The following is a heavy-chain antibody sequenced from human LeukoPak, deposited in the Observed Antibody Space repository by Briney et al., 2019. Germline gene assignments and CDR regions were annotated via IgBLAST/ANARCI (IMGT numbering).Heavy chain of an antibody. Sequence: PGRSLRLSCAASGFTFDDYAMHWVRHAPGKGLEWVSGISWNSGSIGYADSVKGRFTISRDNAKNSLYLQMNSLRAEDTALYYCAKEAPRSSSFDYWGQGTLVTVSS. V-gene: IGHV3-9*01. CDR2: ISWNSGSI. D-gene: IGHD6-6*01. CDR1: GFTFDDYA. CDR3: AKEAPRSSSFDY. J-gene: IGHJ4*02.